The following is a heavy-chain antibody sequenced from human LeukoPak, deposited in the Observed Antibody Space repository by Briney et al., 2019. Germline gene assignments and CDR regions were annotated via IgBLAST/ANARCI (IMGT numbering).Heavy chain of an antibody. Sequence: ASVKVSCKASGYTFTSYYMHWVRQAPGQGLEWMGIINPSGGSTSYAQKFQGRVTMTRDTSTRTVYMELSSLRSEDTAVYYCARDGGIAVAGRTLAYGMDVWGKGTTVTVSS. CDR1: GYTFTSYY. CDR2: INPSGGST. D-gene: IGHD6-13*01. CDR3: ARDGGIAVAGRTLAYGMDV. J-gene: IGHJ6*04. V-gene: IGHV1-46*01.